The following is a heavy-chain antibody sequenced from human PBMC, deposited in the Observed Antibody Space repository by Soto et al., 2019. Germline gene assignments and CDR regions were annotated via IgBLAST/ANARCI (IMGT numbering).Heavy chain of an antibody. CDR3: AGGMVRGVITFDY. V-gene: IGHV4-39*01. CDR2: IYYSGST. D-gene: IGHD3-10*01. J-gene: IGHJ4*02. CDR1: GGSISSSSYY. Sequence: SETLSLTCTVSGGSISSSSYYWGWIRQPPGKGLEWIGSIYYSGSTYYNPSLKSRVTISVDTSKNQFSLKLSSVTAADTAVYYCAGGMVRGVITFDYWGQGTLVTV.